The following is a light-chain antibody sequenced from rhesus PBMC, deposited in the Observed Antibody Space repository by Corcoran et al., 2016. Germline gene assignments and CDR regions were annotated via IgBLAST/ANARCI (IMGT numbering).Light chain of an antibody. CDR2: AES. CDR3: QQGYNTPYS. J-gene: IGKJ2*01. V-gene: IGKV1-33*02. CDR1: QGISNA. Sequence: DIQMSQSPSSLSASVGDKVTITCRASQGISNALAWYPKKPGKAPKLLIYAESRLESGGPSRFSGSRSGTDFTLTIRSLQPEDFATYYCQQGYNTPYSFGQGTKVEIK.